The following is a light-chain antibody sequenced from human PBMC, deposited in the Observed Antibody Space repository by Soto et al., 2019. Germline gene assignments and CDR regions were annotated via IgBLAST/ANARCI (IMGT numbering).Light chain of an antibody. CDR1: QSVTSNY. CDR3: QQYDSSPIT. V-gene: IGKV3-20*01. J-gene: IGKJ5*01. Sequence: EIVLTQSPGTLSLSPGERATLSCRVSQSVTSNYLAWYSQKPGQAPRLLIYGASSRVTGIPDRFSGSGSGTDFTLTISSLGPEDFAMYYCQQYDSSPITFGQGTRLEIK. CDR2: GAS.